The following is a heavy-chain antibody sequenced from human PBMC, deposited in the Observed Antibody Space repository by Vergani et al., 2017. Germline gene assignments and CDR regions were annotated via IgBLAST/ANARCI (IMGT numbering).Heavy chain of an antibody. D-gene: IGHD3-16*01. CDR1: GDSIISRSYY. Sequence: QIQLHESCPGLVKASETLSLTCTVSGDSIISRSYYWGWIRQPPGKGLEWIGSIYNSGNGDSSSSLKSRVTISADTSKNQFSLRLTSVTAADTAVYYCASGKYYSDSTSHFRGRYFDVWGRGTLVTVPS. CDR3: ASGKYYSDSTSHFRGRYFDV. J-gene: IGHJ2*01. CDR2: IYNSGNG. V-gene: IGHV4-39*01.